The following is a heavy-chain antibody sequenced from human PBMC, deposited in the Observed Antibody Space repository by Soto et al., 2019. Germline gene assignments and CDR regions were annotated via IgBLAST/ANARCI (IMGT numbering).Heavy chain of an antibody. J-gene: IGHJ5*02. CDR1: GYSITTGYY. Sequence: PSETLSLSCVVSGYSITTGYYWGWIRQPPGKGLEWIGSISHSGTTFYSSSLKSRVTISKDASKNQFSLKVNSVIAADAAVYYCARSGGSAGWFDPWGPGSPVTVSS. CDR2: ISHSGTT. D-gene: IGHD2-15*01. V-gene: IGHV4-38-2*01. CDR3: ARSGGSAGWFDP.